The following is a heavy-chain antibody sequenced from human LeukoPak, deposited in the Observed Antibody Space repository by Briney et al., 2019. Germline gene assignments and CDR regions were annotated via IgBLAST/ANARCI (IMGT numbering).Heavy chain of an antibody. V-gene: IGHV3-23*01. CDR2: LSGRGDTT. Sequence: GGSLRLSCAASGLTFRRYALSWVRQALGGGLEGVSALSGRGDTTYHADCVKGRFTISRDNSENRLSLQMDSLRAEDTAVYFCAKDTPAWWYHRAYMDVWGKGTTVTVSS. CDR3: AKDTPAWWYHRAYMDV. CDR1: GLTFRRYA. J-gene: IGHJ6*03. D-gene: IGHD2-15*01.